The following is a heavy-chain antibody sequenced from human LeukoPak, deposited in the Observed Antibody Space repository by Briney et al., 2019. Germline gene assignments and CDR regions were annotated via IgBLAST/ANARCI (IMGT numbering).Heavy chain of an antibody. D-gene: IGHD2-2*03. CDR3: ARDVSMDIGGSDC. V-gene: IGHV3-23*01. CDR2: ISGSSGTT. Sequence: GGSLRLSCAASGFTFSNYAMSWVRQAPGKGLEWVSVISGSSGTTFYADSVKGRFTMSRDNSKNTLYLQLNSLRAEDTAVYYCARDVSMDIGGSDCWGPGTLVTVSS. CDR1: GFTFSNYA. J-gene: IGHJ4*02.